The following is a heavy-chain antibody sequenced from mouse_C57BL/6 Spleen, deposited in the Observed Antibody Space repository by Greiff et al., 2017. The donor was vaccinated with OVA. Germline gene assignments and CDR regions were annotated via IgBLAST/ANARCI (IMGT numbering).Heavy chain of an antibody. Sequence: QVHVKQPGAELVMPGASVKLSCKASGYTFTSYWMHWVKQRPGQGLEWIGEIDPSDSYTNYNQKFKGKSTLTVDKSSSTAYMQLSSLTSEDSAVYYCARGSKRYFDVWGTGTTVTVSS. V-gene: IGHV1-69*01. CDR3: ARGSKRYFDV. CDR1: GYTFTSYW. D-gene: IGHD1-1*01. CDR2: IDPSDSYT. J-gene: IGHJ1*03.